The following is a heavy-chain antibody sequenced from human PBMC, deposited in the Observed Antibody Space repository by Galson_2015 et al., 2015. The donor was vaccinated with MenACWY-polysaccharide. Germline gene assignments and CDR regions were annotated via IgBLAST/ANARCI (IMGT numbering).Heavy chain of an antibody. V-gene: IGHV4-61*02. CDR2: IHSRGST. D-gene: IGHD5-12*01. J-gene: IGHJ5*02. CDR3: ARSLGYSDSAFDNGRDVDRRFDP. CDR1: GGSISTGSSY. Sequence: TLSLTCSVSGGSISTGSSYWSWIRQPAGKGLEWIGRIHSRGSTDYSPSLKSRVTISTDTSRNQLSLKLSSVTAADTAVYYCARSLGYSDSAFDNGRDVDRRFDPWSQGTLVTVSS.